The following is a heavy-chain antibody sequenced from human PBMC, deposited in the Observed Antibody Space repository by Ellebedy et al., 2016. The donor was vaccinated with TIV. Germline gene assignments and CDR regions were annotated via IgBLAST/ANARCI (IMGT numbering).Heavy chain of an antibody. V-gene: IGHV3-7*03. D-gene: IGHD1-26*01. Sequence: GESLKISXAASGFTFSSHWMSWVRQAPGKGLEWVANIKLDGSDKYYVDSVKGRFTISRDNAGNSLYLQMNSLRAEDTAVYYCVRGGGSFDYWGQGTLVTVSS. CDR3: VRGGGSFDY. CDR1: GFTFSSHW. CDR2: IKLDGSDK. J-gene: IGHJ4*02.